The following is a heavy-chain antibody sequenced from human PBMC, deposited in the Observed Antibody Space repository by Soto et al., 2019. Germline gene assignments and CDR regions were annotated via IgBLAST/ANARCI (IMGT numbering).Heavy chain of an antibody. CDR1: GFTFTNAW. Sequence: EVQMVESGGGLVRPGGSLRLSCVASGFTFTNAWINWVRRAPGKGLEWVGRITSNPEGGTTDYAAPVNGRFTISRDDSKSTLYLQMNSLKTEDTAVYYCTTEVSGPDGYWGQGTLVTVS. CDR3: TTEVSGPDGY. CDR2: ITSNPEGGTT. J-gene: IGHJ4*02. V-gene: IGHV3-15*01. D-gene: IGHD3-3*01.